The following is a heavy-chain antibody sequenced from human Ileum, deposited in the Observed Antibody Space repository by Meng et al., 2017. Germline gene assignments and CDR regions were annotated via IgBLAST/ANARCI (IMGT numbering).Heavy chain of an antibody. CDR2: IHYNGST. Sequence: QLQLMQWGAGMLKPSETLSLTCNVYGDSFTDYYWNWIRQPPGKGLEWIGEIHYNGSTNSNPSLESRVTISDDTSQKQFSLRLSSVTAADTAVYYCARQIRGGSYLGWGQGTLVTVSS. J-gene: IGHJ4*02. CDR1: GDSFTDYY. CDR3: ARQIRGGSYLG. D-gene: IGHD1-26*01. V-gene: IGHV4-34*01.